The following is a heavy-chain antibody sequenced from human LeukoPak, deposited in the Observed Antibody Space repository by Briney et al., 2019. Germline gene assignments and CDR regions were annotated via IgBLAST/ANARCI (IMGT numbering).Heavy chain of an antibody. CDR3: ARDPDPSLGYCSSTSCYTRLYYYYGMDV. CDR1: GFTFSSYS. V-gene: IGHV3-21*01. D-gene: IGHD2-2*02. J-gene: IGHJ6*02. Sequence: GGSLRLSCAASGFTFSSYSMNWVRQAPGKGLEWVSSISSSSSYIYYADSVKGRFTISRDNAKNSLYLQMNGLRAEDTAVYYCARDPDPSLGYCSSTSCYTRLYYYYGMDVWGQGTTVTVSS. CDR2: ISSSSSYI.